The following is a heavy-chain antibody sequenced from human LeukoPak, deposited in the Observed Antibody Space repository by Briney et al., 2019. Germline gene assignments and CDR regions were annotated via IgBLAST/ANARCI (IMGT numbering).Heavy chain of an antibody. CDR3: ARAVSVSSYYFDC. CDR1: GFIFSDYY. J-gene: IGHJ4*02. D-gene: IGHD5/OR15-5a*01. CDR2: ISSSSSYT. V-gene: IGHV3-11*05. Sequence: GGSLRLSCAASGFIFSDYYMCWIRQAPGKGLEWISYISSSSSYTNYVDSVKGRFTISRDNAKNSLYLQMNSLRAEDTAVYYCARAVSVSSYYFDCWGQGTLVTVSS.